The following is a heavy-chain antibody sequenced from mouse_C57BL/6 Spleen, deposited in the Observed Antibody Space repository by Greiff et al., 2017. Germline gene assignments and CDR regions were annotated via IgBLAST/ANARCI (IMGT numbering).Heavy chain of an antibody. D-gene: IGHD1-1*01. CDR3: ARGKYYGSSPDY. CDR2: INPNNGGT. Sequence: EVQLQQSGPELVKPGASVKMSCKASGYTFTDYNMHWVKQSPGKSFEWIGYINPNNGGTRYNQKFKGKATLTVNKSSSTAYMELRSLTSEDSAVYYCARGKYYGSSPDYWGQGTTLTVSS. J-gene: IGHJ2*01. CDR1: GYTFTDYN. V-gene: IGHV1-22*01.